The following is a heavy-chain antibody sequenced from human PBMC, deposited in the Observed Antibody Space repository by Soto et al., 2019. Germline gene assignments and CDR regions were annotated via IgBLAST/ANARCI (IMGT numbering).Heavy chain of an antibody. CDR2: ISGSGFKK. Sequence: GSLRLSCAASGFIFENFGMSWVRQAPGKGLEWISSISGSGFKKYYADSVKGRFTISRDNSKSTVYLELNNLSAEDTAVYYCARSKEVATYYDFWSGYSKPKRYGMDVWGQGTTVTVSS. J-gene: IGHJ6*02. CDR3: ARSKEVATYYDFWSGYSKPKRYGMDV. CDR1: GFIFENFG. V-gene: IGHV3-23*01. D-gene: IGHD3-3*01.